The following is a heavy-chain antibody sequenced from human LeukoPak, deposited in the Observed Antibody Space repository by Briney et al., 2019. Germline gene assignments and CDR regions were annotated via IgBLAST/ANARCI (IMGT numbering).Heavy chain of an antibody. D-gene: IGHD3-9*01. CDR3: ARRDILTGYVHFDY. V-gene: IGHV5-51*01. J-gene: IGHJ4*02. Sequence: GESLKISCQGSGYTFTRSWIVWVRQMPGKGLEWMGIIYPGDSDTRYSPSFQGQVTISADKSISTAYLQWSSLKASDTAMYYCARRDILTGYVHFDYWGQGTLVTVSS. CDR2: IYPGDSDT. CDR1: GYTFTRSW.